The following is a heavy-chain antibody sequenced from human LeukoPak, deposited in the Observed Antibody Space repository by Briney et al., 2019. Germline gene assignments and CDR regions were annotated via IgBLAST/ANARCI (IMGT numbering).Heavy chain of an antibody. CDR3: ARGGAARLHFQN. J-gene: IGHJ1*01. CDR2: IYYSGST. D-gene: IGHD6-6*01. Sequence: QPSETLSLTCTVSGGSISSYYWSWIRQPPGKGLEWIGYIYYSGSTNYNPSLKSRVTISVDTSKNQFSLKLSSVTAADTAVYYCARGGAARLHFQNWGQGTLVTVSS. CDR1: GGSISSYY. V-gene: IGHV4-59*01.